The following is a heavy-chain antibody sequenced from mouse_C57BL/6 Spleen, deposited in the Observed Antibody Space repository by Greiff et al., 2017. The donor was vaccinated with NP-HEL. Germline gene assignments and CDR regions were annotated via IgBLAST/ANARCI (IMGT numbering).Heavy chain of an antibody. D-gene: IGHD1-1*01. V-gene: IGHV14-1*01. J-gene: IGHJ1*03. CDR1: GFNIKDYY. CDR3: TTNYGSGYEGYFDV. Sequence: VQLQQSGAELVRPGASVKLSCTASGFNIKDYYMHWVKQRPEQGLEWIGRIDPEDGDTEYAPKFPGKATMTADTSSNTAYLLLSSLTSEDTAVYYCTTNYGSGYEGYFDVWGTGTTVTVSS. CDR2: IDPEDGDT.